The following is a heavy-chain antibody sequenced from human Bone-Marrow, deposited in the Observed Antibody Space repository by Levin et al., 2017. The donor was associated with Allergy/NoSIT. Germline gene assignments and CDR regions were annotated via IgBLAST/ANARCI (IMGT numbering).Heavy chain of an antibody. CDR2: INPNSGGT. CDR1: GYTFTGYY. J-gene: IGHJ3*02. D-gene: IGHD3-10*01. Sequence: ASVKVSCKASGYTFTGYYMHWVRQAPGQGLEWMGWINPNSGGTNYAQKFQGRVTMTRDTSISTAYMELSRLRSDDTAVYYCARVPYGSGSYVAFDIWGQGTMVTVSS. CDR3: ARVPYGSGSYVAFDI. V-gene: IGHV1-2*02.